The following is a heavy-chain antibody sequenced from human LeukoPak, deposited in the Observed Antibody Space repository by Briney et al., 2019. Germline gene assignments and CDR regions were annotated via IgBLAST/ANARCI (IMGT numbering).Heavy chain of an antibody. V-gene: IGHV5-51*01. J-gene: IGHJ6*02. CDR2: IYPGDSDT. CDR3: ARGASGSGPPVVDYDYYYGMDV. Sequence: GESLKISCKGSGYSFTSYWIGWLRQMPGKGLEWMGIIYPGDSDTRYSPSFQGQVTISADKSISTAYLQWSSLKASGTAMYYCARGASGSGPPVVDYDYYYGMDVWGQGTTVTVSS. D-gene: IGHD3-10*01. CDR1: GYSFTSYW.